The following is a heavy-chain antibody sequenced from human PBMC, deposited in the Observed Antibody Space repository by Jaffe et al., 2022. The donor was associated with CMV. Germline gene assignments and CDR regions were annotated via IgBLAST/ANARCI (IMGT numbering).Heavy chain of an antibody. CDR3: ARDSQLWLREGYYYYYMDV. V-gene: IGHV1-3*01. Sequence: QVQLVQSGAEVKKPGASVKVSCKASGYTFTSYAMHWVRQAPGQRLEWMGWINADNDNTKYSQKFQGRVTITRDTSASTAYMELSSLRSEDTAVYYCARDSQLWLREGYYYYYMDVWGKGTTVTVSS. D-gene: IGHD5-18*01. J-gene: IGHJ6*03. CDR2: INADNDNT. CDR1: GYTFTSYA.